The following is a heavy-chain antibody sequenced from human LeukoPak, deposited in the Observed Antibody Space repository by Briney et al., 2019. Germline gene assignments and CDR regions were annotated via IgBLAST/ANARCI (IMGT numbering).Heavy chain of an antibody. Sequence: PSETLSLTCTVSGVSISSSNSYWGWIRQPPGKGLEWIGSIYYSGSTYYNPSLKSRVTISVDTSKNQFSLKLSSVTAADTAVYYCARSYYYYYYYMDVWGKGTTVTVSS. CDR1: GVSISSSNSY. V-gene: IGHV4-39*07. CDR3: ARSYYYYYYYMDV. CDR2: IYYSGST. J-gene: IGHJ6*03.